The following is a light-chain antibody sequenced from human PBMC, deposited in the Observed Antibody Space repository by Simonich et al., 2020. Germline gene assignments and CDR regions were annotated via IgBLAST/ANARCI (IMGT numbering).Light chain of an antibody. Sequence: DIVMTQSPLSLPVTPGEPASISCRSSQSLLLSNGYNYLDWYLQKPGQSPQLLIYLGSNRASGVPDRVSGSGSGTDFTLKISRVEAEDVGVYYCMQALQTPYTFGQGTKLEIK. CDR1: QSLLLSNGYNY. V-gene: IGKV2-28*01. CDR2: LGS. CDR3: MQALQTPYT. J-gene: IGKJ2*01.